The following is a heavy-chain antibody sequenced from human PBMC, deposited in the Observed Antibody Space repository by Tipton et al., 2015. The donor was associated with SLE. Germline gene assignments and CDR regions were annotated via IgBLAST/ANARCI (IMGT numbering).Heavy chain of an antibody. CDR1: GGSISSYY. CDR3: ARALYYSSAYFDY. V-gene: IGHV4-59*01. Sequence: TLSLTCTVSGGSISSYYWSWIRQPPGKGLEWIGYIYYSGSTNYNPSLKSRVTISVDTSKNQFSLKLSSVTAADTAVYYCARALYYSSAYFDYWGQGTLVTVSS. D-gene: IGHD3-22*01. CDR2: IYYSGST. J-gene: IGHJ4*02.